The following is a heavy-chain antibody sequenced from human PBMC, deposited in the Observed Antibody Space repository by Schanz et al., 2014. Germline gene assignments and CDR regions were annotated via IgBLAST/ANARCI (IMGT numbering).Heavy chain of an antibody. CDR2: IYSDGRT. V-gene: IGHV3-53*01. CDR3: ARGHGISTRLPIDS. D-gene: IGHD6-6*01. CDR1: GFTVSSNY. Sequence: EVQLVESGGGLIQPGGSLRLSCVASGFTVSSNYMSWVRQAPGKGLEWVSVIYSDGRTYYGDSVKGRFTISRDNSKNTLYLQMNSLRDEDTAMYYCARGHGISTRLPIDSWGQGTLVTVSS. J-gene: IGHJ4*02.